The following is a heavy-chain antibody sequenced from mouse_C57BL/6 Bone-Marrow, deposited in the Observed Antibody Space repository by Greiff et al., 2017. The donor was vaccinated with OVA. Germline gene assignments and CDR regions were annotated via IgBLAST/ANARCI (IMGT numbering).Heavy chain of an antibody. D-gene: IGHD2-10*01. CDR3: AKQTAYYGRYYAMDY. V-gene: IGHV2-5*01. CDR2: IWRGGST. Sequence: VQLVESGPGLVQPSQSLSITCTVSGFSLTSYGVHWVRQSPGKGLEWLGVIWRGGSTDYNAAFMSRLSITKDNSKSQVFFKMNSLQADDTAIYYCAKQTAYYGRYYAMDYWGQGTSVTVSS. J-gene: IGHJ4*01. CDR1: GFSLTSYG.